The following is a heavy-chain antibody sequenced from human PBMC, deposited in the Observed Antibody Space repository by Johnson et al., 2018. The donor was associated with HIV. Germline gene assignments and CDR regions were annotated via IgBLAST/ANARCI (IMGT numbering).Heavy chain of an antibody. J-gene: IGHJ3*02. CDR1: GFSFDDYG. D-gene: IGHD3-10*01. CDR2: ISWDGGST. V-gene: IGHV3-20*04. CDR3: ARKGLVWFGWAFDI. Sequence: VQLVESGGGVVRPGGSLRLSCTASGFSFDDYGMNWVRQAPGKGLEWVSLISWDGGSTYYADSVKGRFTISRDNAKNSLYIQLNSLRAEDTAVYYCARKGLVWFGWAFDIWGQGTMVTVSS.